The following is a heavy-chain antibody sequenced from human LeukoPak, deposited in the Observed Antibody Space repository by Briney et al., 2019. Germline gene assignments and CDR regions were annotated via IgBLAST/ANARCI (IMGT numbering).Heavy chain of an antibody. V-gene: IGHV4-34*01. J-gene: IGHJ4*02. CDR3: ARRYGGNSFNY. CDR2: INHSGST. Sequence: PSETLSLTCAVYGGSFSGYYWSWIRQPPGKGLEWIGEINHSGSTNYNPSLKSRVTISVDTSKNQFSLKLSSVTAADTAVYYCARRYGGNSFNYWGQGTLVTVSS. CDR1: GGSFSGYY. D-gene: IGHD4-23*01.